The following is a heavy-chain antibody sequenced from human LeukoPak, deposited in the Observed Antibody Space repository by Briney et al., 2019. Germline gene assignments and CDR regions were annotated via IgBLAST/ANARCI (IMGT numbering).Heavy chain of an antibody. CDR1: GYSISSGYY. V-gene: IGHV4-38-2*01. Sequence: PSETLSLTCAVSGYSISSGYYWGWIRQPPGKGLEWIGSIYHSGSTYYNPSLKSRVTISVDTSKNQFSLKLSSVTAADTAVYYCARGAPYDSSGYYYDEDAFDTWGQGTMVTVSS. CDR2: IYHSGST. CDR3: ARGAPYDSSGYYYDEDAFDT. D-gene: IGHD3-22*01. J-gene: IGHJ3*02.